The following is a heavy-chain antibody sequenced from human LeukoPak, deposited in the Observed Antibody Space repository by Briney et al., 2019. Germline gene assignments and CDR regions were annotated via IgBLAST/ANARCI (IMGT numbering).Heavy chain of an antibody. D-gene: IGHD3-22*01. Sequence: GGSLRLSCAASGFTVSSNYMSWVRQAPGKGLEWVSAISDSGVSTYYADSVRGRFTISRDNSQNTLYLQMNSLRAEDTAVYYCAKPYYYDSSGYYYPRDSRGQGTLVTVSS. CDR2: ISDSGVST. CDR1: GFTVSSNY. J-gene: IGHJ4*02. CDR3: AKPYYYDSSGYYYPRDS. V-gene: IGHV3-23*01.